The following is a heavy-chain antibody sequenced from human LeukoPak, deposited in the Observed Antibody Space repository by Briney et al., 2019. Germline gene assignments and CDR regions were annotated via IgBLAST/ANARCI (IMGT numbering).Heavy chain of an antibody. J-gene: IGHJ6*02. CDR2: IYYSGST. D-gene: IGHD3-10*01. Sequence: SETLSLPCTVSGDSLSSYYWSWLRQPPGKGPEWIGYIYYSGSTNYNPSHKSRVTMSLDTSKSQFSLKLNSVTAADTAVYYCARDRPSGSGSSFSLGMDVWGQGTTVTVSS. CDR3: ARDRPSGSGSSFSLGMDV. V-gene: IGHV4-59*01. CDR1: GDSLSSYY.